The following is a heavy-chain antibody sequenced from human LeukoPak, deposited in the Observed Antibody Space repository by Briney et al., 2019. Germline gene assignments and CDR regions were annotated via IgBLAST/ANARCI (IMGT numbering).Heavy chain of an antibody. CDR1: GFTFSSYA. J-gene: IGHJ5*02. CDR2: ISGSGGST. Sequence: GGSLRLSCAASGFTFSSYAMSWVRQAPGKGLEWVSAISGSGGSTYYADSVKGRFTISRDNSKNTLYLQMNSLRAEDTAVYYCARDQGGLRNNWLDPWGQGTLVTVSS. V-gene: IGHV3-23*01. D-gene: IGHD3-16*01. CDR3: ARDQGGLRNNWLDP.